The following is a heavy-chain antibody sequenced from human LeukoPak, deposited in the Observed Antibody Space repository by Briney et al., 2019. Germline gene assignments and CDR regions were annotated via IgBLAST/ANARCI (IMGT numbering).Heavy chain of an antibody. CDR1: GFTFSSYW. V-gene: IGHV3-7*03. CDR2: IKQDGSEK. Sequence: GGSLRLSCAASGFTFSSYWMSWVSQAQGKGLEWVANIKQDGSEKYYVDSVKGRFTISRDNAKNSLYLQMNSLRAEDTAVYYCAREPGYSRYYYYYGMDVWGKGTTVTVSS. CDR3: AREPGYSRYYYYYGMDV. J-gene: IGHJ6*04. D-gene: IGHD6-13*01.